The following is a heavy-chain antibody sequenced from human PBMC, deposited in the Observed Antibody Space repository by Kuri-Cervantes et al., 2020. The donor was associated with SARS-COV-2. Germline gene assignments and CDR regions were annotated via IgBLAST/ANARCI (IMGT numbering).Heavy chain of an antibody. V-gene: IGHV3-73*01. CDR3: TSRTMDV. Sequence: GESLKISCAASGFTFSGSAMHWVRQASGKGLEWVGRIRSKANSYATAYVASVKGRFTISRDDSKNTAYLRMNSLKTDDTAVYYCTSRTMDVWGQGTTVTVSS. CDR1: GFTFSGSA. J-gene: IGHJ6*02. CDR2: IRSKANSYAT.